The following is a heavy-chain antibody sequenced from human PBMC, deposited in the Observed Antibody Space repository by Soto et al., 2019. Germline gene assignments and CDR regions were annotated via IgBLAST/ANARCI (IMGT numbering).Heavy chain of an antibody. CDR3: ARGLVIRPYYYHGMDV. Sequence: QVQLQESGPGLVKPSQTLSLTCTVSGGSISSGDYFWSWIRQSPGKGLEWVGYISSIGSTYYNPSLQSRVSVSRDTSKNQFSLKLSSVTTTDTAVYYCARGLVIRPYYYHGMDVWGQGTTVTVSS. CDR2: ISSIGST. J-gene: IGHJ6*02. D-gene: IGHD3-9*01. V-gene: IGHV4-30-4*01. CDR1: GGSISSGDYF.